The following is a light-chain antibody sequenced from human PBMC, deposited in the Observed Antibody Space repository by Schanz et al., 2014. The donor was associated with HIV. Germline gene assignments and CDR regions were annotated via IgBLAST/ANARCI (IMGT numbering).Light chain of an antibody. J-gene: IGLJ3*02. CDR3: SSYTSSSTQV. Sequence: QSALTQPASVSGSPGQSITISCTGTSSDVGGYNYASWYQQHPGKAPKLMIYDVSNRPSGVSNRFSGSKSGNTASLTISGLQAEDEADYYCSSYTSSSTQVFGGGTKVTVL. CDR1: SSDVGGYNY. V-gene: IGLV2-14*01. CDR2: DVS.